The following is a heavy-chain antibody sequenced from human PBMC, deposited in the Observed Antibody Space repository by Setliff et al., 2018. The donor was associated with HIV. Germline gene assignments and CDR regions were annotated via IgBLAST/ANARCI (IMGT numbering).Heavy chain of an antibody. D-gene: IGHD6-19*01. CDR1: GGSISSYY. Sequence: PSETPSLTCTVSGGSISSYYWSWIRLPPGKGLEWIGYIYTSGITNYNPSLKSRVTMSVDTSKNQFSLKLSSVTAADTAVYYCARDYSGWYYFDCWGQGTLVTVS. CDR3: ARDYSGWYYFDC. J-gene: IGHJ4*02. V-gene: IGHV4-4*08. CDR2: IYTSGIT.